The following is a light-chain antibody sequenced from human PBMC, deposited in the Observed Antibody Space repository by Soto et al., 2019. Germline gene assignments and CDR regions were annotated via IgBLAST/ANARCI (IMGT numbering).Light chain of an antibody. CDR1: SSDVGSYNL. CDR2: EGS. CDR3: CSYAGSSTPV. Sequence: QSVLTQPASVSGSPGQSITISCTGTSSDVGSYNLVSWYQQHPGKAPKLMIYEGSKRPSGVSNRFSGSKSGNTASLTISGLQAEDEADYYCCSYAGSSTPVLGGGTKLTVL. J-gene: IGLJ2*01. V-gene: IGLV2-23*01.